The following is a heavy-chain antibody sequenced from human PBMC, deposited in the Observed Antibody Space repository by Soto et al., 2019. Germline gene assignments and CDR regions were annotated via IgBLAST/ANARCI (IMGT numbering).Heavy chain of an antibody. CDR2: ISGSGGST. J-gene: IGHJ6*02. Sequence: PGGSLRLSCAASGFTFSSYAVSWVRQAPGKGLEWVSAISGSGGSTYYADSVKGRVTMTRDTSTSKVYMELSSLRSEDTAIYYCARDTSGYSYYSYYYGMDVWGQGTAVTVSS. CDR3: ARDTSGYSYYSYYYGMDV. D-gene: IGHD3-22*01. V-gene: IGHV3-23*01. CDR1: GFTFSSYA.